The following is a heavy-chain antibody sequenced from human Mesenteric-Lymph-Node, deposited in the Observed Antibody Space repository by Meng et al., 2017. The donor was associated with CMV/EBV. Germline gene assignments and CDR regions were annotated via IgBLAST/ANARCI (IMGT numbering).Heavy chain of an antibody. J-gene: IGHJ4*02. CDR3: ARDPGLDWGSRAMPSFQY. V-gene: IGHV1-2*02. Sequence: ASVKVSCKASGYTFTGHYMHWVRQAPGQGLEWMGWINPNSGGTDYAQRFQGRVTMTRDTSISTAYMELSRLRSDDTAVYYCARDPGLDWGSRAMPSFQYWGQGTLVTVSS. CDR2: INPNSGGT. D-gene: IGHD2-2*01. CDR1: GYTFTGHY.